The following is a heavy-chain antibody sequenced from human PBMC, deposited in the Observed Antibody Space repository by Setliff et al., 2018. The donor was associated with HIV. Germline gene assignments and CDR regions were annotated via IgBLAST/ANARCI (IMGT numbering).Heavy chain of an antibody. CDR3: ARARSDWYNVRPYYFDL. J-gene: IGHJ4*02. CDR1: GASFVGDNH. Sequence: SETLSLTCAVFGASFVGDNHWSWIRQTPERGLEWIAYFMYTDIHYVNYLNYRNPSLASRLSISVDKSKNQFSLTLSSVTAADTAVYYCARARSDWYNVRPYYFDLWGQGTPVTVSS. CDR2: FMYTDIHYVNYLN. D-gene: IGHD6-19*01. V-gene: IGHV4-30-4*01.